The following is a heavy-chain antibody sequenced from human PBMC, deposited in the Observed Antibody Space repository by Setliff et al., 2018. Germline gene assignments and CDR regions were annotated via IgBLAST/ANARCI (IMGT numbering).Heavy chain of an antibody. CDR2: IIPILGIA. V-gene: IGHV1-69*10. Sequence: SVKVSCKASGGTFSSYAISWVRQAPGQGLEWMGGIIPILGIANYAQKFQGRVTITADTSASTAYMELSSLRSEDTAVYYCARDLTMVRGVKGYWGQGTLVTVSS. CDR1: GGTFSSYA. CDR3: ARDLTMVRGVKGY. D-gene: IGHD3-10*01. J-gene: IGHJ4*02.